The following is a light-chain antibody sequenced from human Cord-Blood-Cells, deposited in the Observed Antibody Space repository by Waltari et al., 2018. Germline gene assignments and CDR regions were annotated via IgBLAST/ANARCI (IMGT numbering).Light chain of an antibody. J-gene: IGLJ2*01. CDR3: CSYAGSSTHVV. CDR1: SSDVGSHNL. Sequence: QSALTQPASASASPGQSITISCTGTSSDVGSHNLVSWYQQHPGKAPKLMIYEGSKRPSGVSNRFSGSKSGNTASLTISGLQAEDEADYYCCSYAGSSTHVVFGGGTKLTVL. V-gene: IGLV2-23*01. CDR2: EGS.